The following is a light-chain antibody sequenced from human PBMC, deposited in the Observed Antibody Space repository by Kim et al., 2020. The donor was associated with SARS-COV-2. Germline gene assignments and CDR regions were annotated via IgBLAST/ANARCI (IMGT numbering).Light chain of an antibody. CDR3: SSYTTSSTRL. V-gene: IGLV2-14*03. CDR1: PSDVGGSHF. Sequence: GQSFTISCTGTPSDVGGSHFVSWYQQHPGRAPKLIIYDYTKRPSGVSNRFSGSRSGNTASLTISGLQTEDEADYYCSSYTTSSTRLFGGGTQLTVL. CDR2: DYT. J-gene: IGLJ3*02.